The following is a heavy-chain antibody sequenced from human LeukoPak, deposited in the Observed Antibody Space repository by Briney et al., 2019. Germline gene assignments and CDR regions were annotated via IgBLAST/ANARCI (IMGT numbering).Heavy chain of an antibody. D-gene: IGHD2-15*01. CDR2: ISYDGSNK. V-gene: IGHV3-30*04. J-gene: IGHJ6*03. Sequence: GGSLRLSCAASGFTFSSYAMHWVRQAPGKGLEWVAVISYDGSNKYYADSVKGRFTISRDNSKNTLYLQMNSLRAEDTAVYYCAREKVVAATIYYYMDAWGKGTTVTVSS. CDR1: GFTFSSYA. CDR3: AREKVVAATIYYYMDA.